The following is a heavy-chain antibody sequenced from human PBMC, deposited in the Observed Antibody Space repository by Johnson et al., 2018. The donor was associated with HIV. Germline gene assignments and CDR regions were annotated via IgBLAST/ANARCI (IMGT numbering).Heavy chain of an antibody. CDR2: IRSSGSTI. V-gene: IGHV3-11*01. Sequence: QVQLVESGGGLVQPGGSLRLSCVASGFTFSDYYMNWIRQAPGKGLEWVSYIRSSGSTIYYADSVKGRFTISRDNSKNSLYLQMNSLRDEYTAVYYCARAPHDAFDVWGQGTMVTVSS. CDR1: GFTFSDYY. J-gene: IGHJ3*01. CDR3: ARAPHDAFDV.